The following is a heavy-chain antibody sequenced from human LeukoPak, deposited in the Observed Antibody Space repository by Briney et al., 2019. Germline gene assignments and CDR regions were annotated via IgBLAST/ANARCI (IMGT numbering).Heavy chain of an antibody. Sequence: ASVKVSCKASGYTFTSYYMHWVRQAPGQGLEWMGIINPSGGSTSYAQKFQGRVTMTRDTSISTAYMELSRLRSDDTAVYYCARGSIVVVVAATPFWWFDPWGQGTLVTVSS. CDR3: ARGSIVVVVAATPFWWFDP. CDR2: INPSGGST. V-gene: IGHV1-46*01. D-gene: IGHD2-15*01. CDR1: GYTFTSYY. J-gene: IGHJ5*02.